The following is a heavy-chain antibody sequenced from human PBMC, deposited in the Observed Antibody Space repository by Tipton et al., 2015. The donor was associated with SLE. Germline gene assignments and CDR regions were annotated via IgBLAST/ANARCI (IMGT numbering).Heavy chain of an antibody. CDR3: ARGNRADYDFWSGHPFDY. CDR2: INHSGST. V-gene: IGHV4-34*01. D-gene: IGHD3-3*01. J-gene: IGHJ4*02. CDR1: GGSLSGYY. Sequence: TLSLTCAVYGGSLSGYYWSWIRQPPGKGLEWIGEINHSGSTNYNPSLKSRVTISVDTSKNQFSLKLNSVTAADTAVYYCARGNRADYDFWSGHPFDYWGQGTLVTVSS.